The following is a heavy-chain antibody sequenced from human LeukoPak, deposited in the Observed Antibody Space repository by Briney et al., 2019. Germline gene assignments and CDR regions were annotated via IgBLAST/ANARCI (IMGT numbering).Heavy chain of an antibody. CDR1: GFTFSSYA. CDR2: ISGSGGST. J-gene: IGHJ4*02. D-gene: IGHD2-15*01. Sequence: GASLRLSCAASGFTFSSYAMSWVRQAPGKGLEWVSAISGSGGSTYYADSVKGRFTISRDNSQNPLYLQMNSLRAEDTAVYYCAKVWDIVVVVAATYFDSWGQGTLVTVSS. CDR3: AKVWDIVVVVAATYFDS. V-gene: IGHV3-23*01.